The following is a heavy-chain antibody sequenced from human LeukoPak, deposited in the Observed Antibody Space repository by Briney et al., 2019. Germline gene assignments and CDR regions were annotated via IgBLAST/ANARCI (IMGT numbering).Heavy chain of an antibody. CDR2: INTNAGNP. D-gene: IGHD6-13*01. J-gene: IGHJ4*02. Sequence: GASVKVSCKASGYTFTSYGISWVRQAPGQGLEWMGWINTNAGNPTYAQGLTGRFVFSLDTSVSTAYLQISSLKAEDTAVYYCARNLGYSSSSIWLVYWGQGTLVTVSS. CDR1: GYTFTSYG. CDR3: ARNLGYSSSSIWLVY. V-gene: IGHV7-4-1*02.